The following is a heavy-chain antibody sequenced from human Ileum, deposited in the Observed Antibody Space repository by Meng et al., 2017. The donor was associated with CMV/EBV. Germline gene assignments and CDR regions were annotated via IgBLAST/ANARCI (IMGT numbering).Heavy chain of an antibody. J-gene: IGHJ4*02. V-gene: IGHV4-34*01. CDR2: IHPCGST. CDR3: ARGQDNHKGGVH. CDR1: VASYSDFY. D-gene: IGHD1-14*01. Sequence: WWAEVLKPLVALARTCECSVASYSDFYCSRPRHLPGKGLEWIEEIHPCGSTHYNPSLESRVSISVHMSNNQFSLKVSSVTAADTAVYYCARGQDNHKGGVHWGQGTLVTVSS.